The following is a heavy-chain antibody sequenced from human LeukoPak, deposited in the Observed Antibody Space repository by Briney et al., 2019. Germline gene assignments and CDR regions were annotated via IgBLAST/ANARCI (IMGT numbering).Heavy chain of an antibody. CDR1: GGSFSGYS. CDR2: IYHSGST. Sequence: PSETLSLTCAVYGGSFSGYSWSWIRQPPGKGLEWIGYIYHSGSTYYNPSLKSRVTISVDTSKNQFSLRLSSLTAADTAVYYCASDPDYWGQGTLVSVSS. J-gene: IGHJ4*02. V-gene: IGHV4-34*01. CDR3: ASDPDY.